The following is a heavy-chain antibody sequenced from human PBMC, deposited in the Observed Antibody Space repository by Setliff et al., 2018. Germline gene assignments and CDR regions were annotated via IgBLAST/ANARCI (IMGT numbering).Heavy chain of an antibody. V-gene: IGHV1-18*01. CDR3: ARGNPAERYEY. Sequence: ASVKVSCKASGYNFKTYAISWVRQAPGQGLEWMGFISLYDGHTNYAQNFQGRLTVTTDTSTSTAYMELSSLRFDDTVVYYCARGNPAERYEYWGQGTLVTVSS. CDR1: GYNFKTYA. J-gene: IGHJ1*01. D-gene: IGHD5-12*01. CDR2: ISLYDGHT.